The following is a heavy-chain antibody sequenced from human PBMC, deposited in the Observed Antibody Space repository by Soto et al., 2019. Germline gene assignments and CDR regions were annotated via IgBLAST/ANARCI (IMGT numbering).Heavy chain of an antibody. CDR3: ARGQEGVVATH. CDR1: GGSLSGYY. D-gene: IGHD5-12*01. V-gene: IGHV4-34*01. J-gene: IGHJ4*02. CDR2: VKDGGHT. Sequence: QVQLQQWGAGLLKPSETLSLNCAVTGGSLSGYYWSWIRQPPGKGLEWIGEVKDGGHTNYSPSLRGXXTXSXXTSNHQFSLRLNSVTAADPGVYYRARGQEGVVATHWDQGSLVTVSS.